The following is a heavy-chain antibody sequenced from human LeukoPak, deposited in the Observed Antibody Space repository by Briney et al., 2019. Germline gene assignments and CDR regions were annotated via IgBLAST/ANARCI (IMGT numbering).Heavy chain of an antibody. CDR2: IRNNGDST. J-gene: IGHJ4*02. CDR3: AKGGGLAAAFDH. D-gene: IGHD6-13*01. Sequence: GGSLRLSCAASGFTFRNYAMTWVRQAPGKGLEWVSGIRNNGDSTDYSDSVKGRFTISRDNSKNTLYLQMSSLRADDTAVYYCAKGGGLAAAFDHWGRGALVTVSS. V-gene: IGHV3-23*01. CDR1: GFTFRNYA.